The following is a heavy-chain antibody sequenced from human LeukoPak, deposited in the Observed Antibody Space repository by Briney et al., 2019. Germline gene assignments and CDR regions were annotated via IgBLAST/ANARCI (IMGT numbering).Heavy chain of an antibody. CDR1: GGSIYSYY. J-gene: IGHJ4*02. V-gene: IGHV4-4*07. Sequence: PSEILSLTCTVSGGSIYSYYWNWIRQPAGKGLEWIGRIYTSGSTNYNPSLKSRVTISVDTSKNQFSLKLSSVTAADTAVYYCARGTIFGVVGRAFDYWGQGTLVTVSS. CDR3: ARGTIFGVVGRAFDY. CDR2: IYTSGST. D-gene: IGHD3-3*01.